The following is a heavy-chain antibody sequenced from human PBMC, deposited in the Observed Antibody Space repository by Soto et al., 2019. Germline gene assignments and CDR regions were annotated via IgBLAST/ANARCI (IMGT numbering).Heavy chain of an antibody. J-gene: IGHJ5*02. V-gene: IGHV1-69*01. CDR3: LYDSSGYYRP. CDR2: IIPIFGTA. CDR1: GGTFSSYA. Sequence: QVQLVQSGAEVKKPGSSVKVSCKASGGTFSSYAISWVRQAPGQGLEWMGGIIPIFGTANYAQKFQGIVTLTAEESTSTAYMELSSLRSEDTAVYYCLYDSSGYYRPWGQGTLVTVSS. D-gene: IGHD3-22*01.